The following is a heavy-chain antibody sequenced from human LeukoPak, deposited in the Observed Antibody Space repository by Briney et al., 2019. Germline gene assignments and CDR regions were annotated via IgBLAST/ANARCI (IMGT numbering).Heavy chain of an antibody. D-gene: IGHD2-2*01. Sequence: PSETLSLTCAVSGYSISSGYYWGWIRQPPGKGLEWIGSIYHSGSTYYNPSLKSRVTISVDTSKSQFSLKLSSVTAADTAVYYCARGWPAANDDAFDIWGQGTMVTVSS. CDR3: ARGWPAANDDAFDI. CDR2: IYHSGST. J-gene: IGHJ3*02. CDR1: GYSISSGYY. V-gene: IGHV4-38-2*01.